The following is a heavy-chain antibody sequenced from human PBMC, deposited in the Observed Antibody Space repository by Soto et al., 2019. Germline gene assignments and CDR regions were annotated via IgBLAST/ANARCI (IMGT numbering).Heavy chain of an antibody. D-gene: IGHD3-10*01. CDR3: ARWGITMVRGVIGKLFDY. V-gene: IGHV1-8*01. CDR1: GYAFSSYE. J-gene: IGHJ4*02. Sequence: ASVKVSCKASGYAFSSYEINWLRQATGQGLEWVGRINPNNENTDSAQKFQGRFTMTMDTSISTAYMELTSLRSEDTAVYYCARWGITMVRGVIGKLFDYWGQGTPVTVSS. CDR2: INPNNENT.